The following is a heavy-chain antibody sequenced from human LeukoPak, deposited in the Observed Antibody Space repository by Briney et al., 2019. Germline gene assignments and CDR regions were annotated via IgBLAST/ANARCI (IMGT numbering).Heavy chain of an antibody. D-gene: IGHD6-13*01. CDR3: AGEGSSPTDY. J-gene: IGHJ4*02. CDR2: IYYSGST. V-gene: IGHV4-39*01. Sequence: PSETLSLTCTVSGCSISSSSYYWGWLRQPPGKGLEWIGSIYYSGSTYYNPSLKSRVTISVNTSKNQFSLKLSPVTAADTAVYYCAGEGSSPTDYWGQGTLVTVSS. CDR1: GCSISSSSYY.